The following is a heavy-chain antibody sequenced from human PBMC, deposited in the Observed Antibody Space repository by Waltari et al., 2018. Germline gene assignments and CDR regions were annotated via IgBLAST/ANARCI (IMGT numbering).Heavy chain of an antibody. CDR2: ISPRLGTA. J-gene: IGHJ5*02. CDR3: ARDPPLRSLMGWFDP. V-gene: IGHV1-69*13. D-gene: IGHD3-3*01. Sequence: QVQLVQSGAEVKKPGSSVKVSCKASGGTFSSYAISWVRQAPGQGLEWMGGISPRLGTANYAQKFQGRVTITADESTSTAYMELSSLRSEDTAVYYCARDPPLRSLMGWFDPWGQGTLVTVSS. CDR1: GGTFSSYA.